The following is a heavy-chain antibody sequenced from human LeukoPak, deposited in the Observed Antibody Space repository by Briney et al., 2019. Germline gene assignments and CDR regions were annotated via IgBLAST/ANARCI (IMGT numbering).Heavy chain of an antibody. D-gene: IGHD5-12*01. CDR1: GGSFSGYY. CDR3: ARPLRNDAFDI. J-gene: IGHJ3*02. CDR2: INHSGST. Sequence: PSETLSLTCAVYGGSFSGYYWSWIRQPPGKGLEWIGEINHSGSTNYNPSLKSRVTISVDTSKNQFSLKLSSVTAADTAVYYCARPLRNDAFDIWGQGTMVTVSS. V-gene: IGHV4-34*01.